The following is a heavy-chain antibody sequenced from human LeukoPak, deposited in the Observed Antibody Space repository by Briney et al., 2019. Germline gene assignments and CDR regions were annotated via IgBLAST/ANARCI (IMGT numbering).Heavy chain of an antibody. V-gene: IGHV1-69*13. CDR1: GGTFSSYA. D-gene: IGHD2-2*01. CDR3: ARDRVHTRGYCSSTSCYPFYWFDP. J-gene: IGHJ5*02. Sequence: SVKVSCEXSGGTFSSYAISWVRQAPGQGLERMGGIIPIFGTANYSQKFQGRVTITADESTSTAYMELSSLRSEDTAVYYCARDRVHTRGYCSSTSCYPFYWFDPWGQGTLVTVSS. CDR2: IIPIFGTA.